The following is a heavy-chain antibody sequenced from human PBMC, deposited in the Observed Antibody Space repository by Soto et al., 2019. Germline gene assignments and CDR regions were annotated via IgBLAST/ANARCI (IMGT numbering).Heavy chain of an antibody. CDR1: GYIFTSYW. V-gene: IGHV5-10-1*01. CDR2: IDPTDSST. D-gene: IGHD3-16*01. CDR3: ARLPVLSLVAVWGFDY. Sequence: GESLKISCKVSGYIFTSYWISWVRQMPGKGLEWMGRIDPTDSSTDYSPSFQGHVTISVAKSINTAYLQWSSLKASDSAMYYCARLPVLSLVAVWGFDYWGLGTLVTVSS. J-gene: IGHJ4*02.